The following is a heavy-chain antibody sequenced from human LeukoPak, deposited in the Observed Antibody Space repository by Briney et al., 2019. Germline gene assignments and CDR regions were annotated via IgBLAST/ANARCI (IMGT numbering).Heavy chain of an antibody. J-gene: IGHJ5*02. CDR1: GGSISSSNW. Sequence: SGTLSLTCAVSGGSISSSNWWSWVRQPPGKGLEWIGEIYHSGSTNYNPSLKSRVTISVDKSKNQFSLKLSSVTAADTAVYYCARGILWFGEPLSWFDPWGQGTLVTVSS. CDR3: ARGILWFGEPLSWFDP. D-gene: IGHD3-10*01. CDR2: IYHSGST. V-gene: IGHV4-4*02.